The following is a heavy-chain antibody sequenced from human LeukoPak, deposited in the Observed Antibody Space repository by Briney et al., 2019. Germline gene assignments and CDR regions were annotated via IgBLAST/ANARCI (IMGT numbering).Heavy chain of an antibody. Sequence: GASVKVSCKASGYTFTGYYMHWVRQAPGQGLEWMGWINPNSGGINYAQKFQGWVTMTRDTSISTAYMELSRLRSDDTAVYYCARERGPLGYCSGGSCYFDGMDVWGQGTTVTVSS. CDR3: ARERGPLGYCSGGSCYFDGMDV. CDR1: GYTFTGYY. J-gene: IGHJ6*02. CDR2: INPNSGGI. D-gene: IGHD2-15*01. V-gene: IGHV1-2*04.